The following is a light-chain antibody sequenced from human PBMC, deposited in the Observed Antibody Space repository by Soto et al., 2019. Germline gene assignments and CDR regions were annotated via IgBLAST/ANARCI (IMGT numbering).Light chain of an antibody. Sequence: QSALTQPPSLSAAPGQRVSISCSGSTSNIGANYVSWYQHLPKTAPKVLIYDNDKRPSDIPARFSASKSGTSATLDISGLQTGDAAVYFCASWDSRLTTVVFGGGTKLTVL. V-gene: IGLV1-51*01. CDR1: TSNIGANY. CDR3: ASWDSRLTTVV. J-gene: IGLJ3*02. CDR2: DND.